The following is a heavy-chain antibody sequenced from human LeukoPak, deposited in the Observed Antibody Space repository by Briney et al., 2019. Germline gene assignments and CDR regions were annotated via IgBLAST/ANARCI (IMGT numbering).Heavy chain of an antibody. J-gene: IGHJ4*02. CDR3: ARGMSTGEY. D-gene: IGHD3-16*01. CDR1: GFTFSSYW. CDR2: INQDGSEK. V-gene: IGHV3-7*04. Sequence: PGGSLRLSCAASGFTFSSYWMSWVRQPPGKGLEWAANINQDGSEKYYVDSVKGRFTISRDNAKNSLYLQMNSLRAEDTAVYYCARGMSTGEYWGQGTLVTVSS.